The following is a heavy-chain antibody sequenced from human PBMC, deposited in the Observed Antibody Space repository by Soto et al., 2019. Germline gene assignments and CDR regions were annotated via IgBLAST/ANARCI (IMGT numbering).Heavy chain of an antibody. CDR2: IKSKTDGGTT. D-gene: IGHD3-22*01. CDR1: GFTFSNAW. CDR3: TTGIVVVIPSGMDV. Sequence: GGSLRLSCAASGFTFSNAWMSWVRQAPGKGLEWVGRIKSKTDGGTTDYAAPVKGRFTISRDDSKNTLYLQMNSLKTEDTAVNYCTTGIVVVIPSGMDVWGQGTTVTVSS. J-gene: IGHJ6*02. V-gene: IGHV3-15*01.